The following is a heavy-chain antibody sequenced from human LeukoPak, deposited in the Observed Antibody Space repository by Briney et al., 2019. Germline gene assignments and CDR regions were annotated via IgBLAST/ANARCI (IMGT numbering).Heavy chain of an antibody. CDR1: GFTFSSYS. D-gene: IGHD3-3*01. V-gene: IGHV3-48*01. J-gene: IGHJ4*02. CDR3: ARDRGDGYNFWDDY. CDR2: ISSSSSTI. Sequence: GGSLRLSCAASGFTFSSYSMNWVRQAPGKGLEWVSYISSSSSTIYYADSVKGRFTISRDNSKNTLYLQMNSLRAEDTAVYYCARDRGDGYNFWDDYWGQGTLVTVSS.